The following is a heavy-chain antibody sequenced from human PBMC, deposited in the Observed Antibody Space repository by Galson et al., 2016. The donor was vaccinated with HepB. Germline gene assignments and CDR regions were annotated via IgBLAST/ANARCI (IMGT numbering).Heavy chain of an antibody. D-gene: IGHD3-10*01. CDR2: SDYRGSS. J-gene: IGHJ4*02. CDR1: GGSISSYY. V-gene: IGHV4-59*01. CDR3: AREGHGSGSYPFDY. Sequence: ETLSLTCSVSGGSISSYYWSWVRPPPGKGLEWIGYSDYRGSSKYNPSLESRVTISVDTSKNRFSLNLTSVTAADTAVYYCAREGHGSGSYPFDYWGQGTLVTVSS.